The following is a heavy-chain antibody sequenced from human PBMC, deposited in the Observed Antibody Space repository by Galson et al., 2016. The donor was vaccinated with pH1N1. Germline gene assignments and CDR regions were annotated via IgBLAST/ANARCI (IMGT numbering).Heavy chain of an antibody. CDR1: GFSVTNNY. CDR2: TYSGGTT. J-gene: IGHJ4*02. Sequence: SLRLSCAASGFSVTNNYVAWVRQAPGKGLEWVSLTYSGGTTDYAAPVKGRFTISRDSAENTLYLQMNNLRPEDTAPYYCARDKRRYFDYWGQG. V-gene: IGHV3-53*01. CDR3: ARDKRRYFDY.